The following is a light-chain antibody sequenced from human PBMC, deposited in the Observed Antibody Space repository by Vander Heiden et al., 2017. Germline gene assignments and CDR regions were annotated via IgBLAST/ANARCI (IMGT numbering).Light chain of an antibody. J-gene: IGLJ1*01. CDR2: EVN. CDR3: CSYADSYPYV. CDR1: SSDVGGYNY. Sequence: QSALSQPRSVSGSPGQSVTISCTGTSSDVGGYNYVSWYQQHPGKAPKVMIYEVNKRPSGVPDRFSGSKSGNTASLTISGRQAEDEADYYCCSYADSYPYVFGTGTKVTIL. V-gene: IGLV2-11*01.